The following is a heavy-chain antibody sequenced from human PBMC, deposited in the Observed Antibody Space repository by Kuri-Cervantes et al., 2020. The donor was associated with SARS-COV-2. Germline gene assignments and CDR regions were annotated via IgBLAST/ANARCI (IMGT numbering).Heavy chain of an antibody. Sequence: GGSLRLSCAASGFTFSSYWMSWVRQAPGKGLEWVANIKQDGSEKYYVDSVKGRFTISRDNAKNSLYLQMNSLRAEDTAVYYCARPQYSSSSDAFDIWGQGTMVTVSS. CDR3: ARPQYSSSSDAFDI. CDR2: IKQDGSEK. D-gene: IGHD6-13*01. CDR1: GFTFSSYW. V-gene: IGHV3-7*01. J-gene: IGHJ3*02.